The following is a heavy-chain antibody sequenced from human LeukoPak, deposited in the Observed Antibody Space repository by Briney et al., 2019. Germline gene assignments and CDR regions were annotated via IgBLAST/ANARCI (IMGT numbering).Heavy chain of an antibody. CDR3: AREEPSSSSIDY. J-gene: IGHJ4*02. CDR1: GYTFTCYY. V-gene: IGHV1-2*04. CDR2: INPNSGGT. D-gene: IGHD6-6*01. Sequence: ASVKVSCKASGYTFTCYYMHWVRQAPGQGLEWMGWINPNSGGTNYAQKFQGWVTMTRDTSISTAYMELSRLRSDDTAVYYCAREEPSSSSIDYWGQGTLVTVSS.